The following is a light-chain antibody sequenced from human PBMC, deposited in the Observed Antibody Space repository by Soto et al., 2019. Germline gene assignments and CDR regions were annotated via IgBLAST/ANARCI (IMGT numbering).Light chain of an antibody. CDR3: QQRSRSPFT. CDR2: DAS. V-gene: IGKV3-11*01. CDR1: QGIGIY. Sequence: EIVLTQSPATLSLSPVGRATLSCRASQGIGIYIVWYQQKPGQAPRLLMYDASKRAPGIPARFDGGGSGTDVTLTISSLEAEDFAVYDCQQRSRSPFTFGPGPKVDIK. J-gene: IGKJ3*01.